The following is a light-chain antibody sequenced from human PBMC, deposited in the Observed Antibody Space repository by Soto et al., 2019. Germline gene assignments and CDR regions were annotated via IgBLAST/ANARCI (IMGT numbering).Light chain of an antibody. V-gene: IGLV8-61*01. J-gene: IGLJ3*02. CDR3: VLYMGSGIWV. CDR2: STN. CDR1: SGSVSTSYY. Sequence: QTVVTQEPSFSVSPGGTVTLTCGLSSGSVSTSYYPSWYQQTPGQAPRTLIYSTNTRSSGVPDRFSGSILGNKAALTITGAHADDESDYYCVLYMGSGIWVFDGGTKVTVL.